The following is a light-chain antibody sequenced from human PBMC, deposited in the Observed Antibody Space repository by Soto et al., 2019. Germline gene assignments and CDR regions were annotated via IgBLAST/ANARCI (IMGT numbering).Light chain of an antibody. CDR2: AAS. V-gene: IGKV1-27*01. CDR1: QGINNY. Sequence: DIQMTQSPSSLSASVGDRVTITCRASQGINNYLAWYQQRPGKVPRLLIYAASTLHSGVPSRFRGSRSGTDFTLTISSLQPEDVATYYCQNYNSAPRTFGQGTKVEIK. CDR3: QNYNSAPRT. J-gene: IGKJ1*01.